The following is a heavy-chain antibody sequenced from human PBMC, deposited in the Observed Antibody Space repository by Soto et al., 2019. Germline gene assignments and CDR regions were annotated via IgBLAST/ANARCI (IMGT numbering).Heavy chain of an antibody. CDR2: ISSSSSYI. V-gene: IGHV3-21*01. Sequence: EVQLVESGGGLVKPGGSLRLSWAASGFTFSSYSMNWVRQTPGKGLEWVSSISSSSSYIYYADSVKGRFTISRDNAKNSLYLQMNSLRAEDTAVYYCAREGYCSSTSCYPYYYYGMDVWGQGTTVTVSS. J-gene: IGHJ6*02. CDR3: AREGYCSSTSCYPYYYYGMDV. D-gene: IGHD2-2*01. CDR1: GFTFSSYS.